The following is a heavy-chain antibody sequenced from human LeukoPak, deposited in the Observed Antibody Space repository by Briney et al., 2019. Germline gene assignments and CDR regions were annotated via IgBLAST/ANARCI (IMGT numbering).Heavy chain of an antibody. CDR2: INENGGST. CDR1: GFTFSNFA. J-gene: IGHJ3*02. Sequence: GGSLRLSCAAYGFTFSNFAMVWVRQAPGKGPEFVAGINENGGSTYYPDSVKGRFTISRDSSKNTLYLQMGSLRAEDMAVYYCARKGIGNYNDAFDIWGQGTMVTVSS. D-gene: IGHD1-7*01. V-gene: IGHV3-64*02. CDR3: ARKGIGNYNDAFDI.